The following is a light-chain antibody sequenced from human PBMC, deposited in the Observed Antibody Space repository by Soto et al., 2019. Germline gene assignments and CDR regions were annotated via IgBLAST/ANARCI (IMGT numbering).Light chain of an antibody. V-gene: IGLV2-14*01. Sequence: QSALTQPASVSGSPGQSITISCTGTSSDVGGYNYVSWYQQHPGKAPIRMLYGVSNRPSGVSNRFSGSKSGNTASLTISGLQAEDEADYYCSSYTSSSTPYVFGTGTKLTVL. CDR1: SSDVGGYNY. J-gene: IGLJ1*01. CDR2: GVS. CDR3: SSYTSSSTPYV.